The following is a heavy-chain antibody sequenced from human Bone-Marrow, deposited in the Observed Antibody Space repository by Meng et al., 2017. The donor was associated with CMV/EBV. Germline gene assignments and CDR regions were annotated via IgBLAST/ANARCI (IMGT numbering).Heavy chain of an antibody. CDR3: ARTPWAARPPGPYYGMDV. CDR2: IKQDGSEK. D-gene: IGHD6-6*01. J-gene: IGHJ6*02. Sequence: GESLKISCAASGFTFSSYWMSWVRQAPVKGLEWVANIKQDGSEKYYVDSVKGRYTISRDNAKNSLYLQMNSLRAEDTAVYYCARTPWAARPPGPYYGMDVWGQGTTVTVSS. CDR1: GFTFSSYW. V-gene: IGHV3-7*01.